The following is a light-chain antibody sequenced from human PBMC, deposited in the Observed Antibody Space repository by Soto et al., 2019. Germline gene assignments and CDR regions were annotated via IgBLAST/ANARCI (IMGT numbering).Light chain of an antibody. Sequence: ETVMTQSPATLSVSPGERVTLSCRASEGVGSSLAWYQQKPGQAPRLLIYGASTRATGIPARFSGSGSGTEFTPTISSLQSEDSGVYYCQQRINWPLTFGGGTKVDIK. J-gene: IGKJ4*01. CDR3: QQRINWPLT. V-gene: IGKV3-15*01. CDR1: EGVGSS. CDR2: GAS.